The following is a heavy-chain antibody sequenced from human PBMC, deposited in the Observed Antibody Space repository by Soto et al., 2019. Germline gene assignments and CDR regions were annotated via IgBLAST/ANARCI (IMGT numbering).Heavy chain of an antibody. CDR3: AAGGGLPRYY. CDR1: GGSIRSGGYY. J-gene: IGHJ4*02. V-gene: IGHV4-30-2*01. D-gene: IGHD5-12*01. Sequence: SETLSLTCTVSGGSIRSGGYYWSWIRQHPGKGLEWIGYIYHSGSTYYNPSLKSRVTISVDRSKNQFSLKLSSVTAADTAVYYCAAGGGLPRYYWGQGTLVTVSS. CDR2: IYHSGST.